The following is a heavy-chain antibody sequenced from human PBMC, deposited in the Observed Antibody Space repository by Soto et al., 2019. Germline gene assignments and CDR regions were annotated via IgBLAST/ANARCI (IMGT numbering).Heavy chain of an antibody. Sequence: SETLSLTCTVSGGSISSYYWSWIRQPPGKGLEWIGYIYYSGSTDYDPSLKSRVTISVDTSENQFSLKLSSVTAADTAVYYCANYPTTVTSDYWGQGTLVTVSS. V-gene: IGHV4-59*01. CDR1: GGSISSYY. CDR3: ANYPTTVTSDY. J-gene: IGHJ4*02. CDR2: IYYSGST. D-gene: IGHD4-17*01.